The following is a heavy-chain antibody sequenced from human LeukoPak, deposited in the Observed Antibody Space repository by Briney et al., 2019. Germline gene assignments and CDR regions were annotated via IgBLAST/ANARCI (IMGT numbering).Heavy chain of an antibody. D-gene: IGHD3-10*01. CDR2: ISAYNGNT. CDR1: GYTFTSYC. V-gene: IGHV1-18*01. J-gene: IGHJ4*02. CDR3: AREPYYYGSGSYLAPDY. Sequence: AAVKVSCRASGYTFTSYCISWVRQAPGQGLEWMGWISAYNGNTNYAQKLEGRVTMTTDTSPSIAYMELRSLRSDDTAVYYCAREPYYYGSGSYLAPDYWGQGTLVTVSS.